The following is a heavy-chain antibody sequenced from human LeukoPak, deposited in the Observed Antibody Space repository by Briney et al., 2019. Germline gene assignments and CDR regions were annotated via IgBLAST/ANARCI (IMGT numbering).Heavy chain of an antibody. D-gene: IGHD1-26*01. Sequence: GGSLRLSCAASGFTFSNAWMTWVRQAPGKGLEWVGRIKSKTDGGTTDYAAPVKGRFTFSRDDSENTLYLQMNSLKTEDTAVYFCTTPFSRGSYPDYWGQGTLVTVSS. CDR3: TTPFSRGSYPDY. V-gene: IGHV3-15*01. CDR1: GFTFSNAW. J-gene: IGHJ4*02. CDR2: IKSKTDGGTT.